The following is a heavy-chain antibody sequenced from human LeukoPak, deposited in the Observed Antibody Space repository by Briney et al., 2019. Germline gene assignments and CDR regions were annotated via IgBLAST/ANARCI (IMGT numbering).Heavy chain of an antibody. CDR2: IYYSGST. CDR3: ARARVIAAVYYYGMDV. Sequence: PSETLSLTCTVSGGSISSYYWSWIRQPPGKGLEWIGYIYYSGSTNYNPSLKSRVTISVDTSKNQFSLKLSSVTAADTAVYYCARARVIAAVYYYGMDVWGQGTTVTVSS. J-gene: IGHJ6*02. CDR1: GGSISSYY. V-gene: IGHV4-59*12. D-gene: IGHD6-13*01.